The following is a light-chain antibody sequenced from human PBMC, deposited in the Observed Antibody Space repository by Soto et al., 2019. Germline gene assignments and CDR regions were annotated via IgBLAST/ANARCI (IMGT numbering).Light chain of an antibody. J-gene: IGLJ1*01. CDR1: SSDVGDYNY. Sequence: QSVLTQPASVSGSPGQSITISCTGSSSDVGDYNYVSWYQQHPGKAPKLMSYEVSNRPSGVSNRCSGYKSGNTASLTISGLQAEEEADYYCSSYRRTATYVFGTGSKVTVL. CDR3: SSYRRTATYV. CDR2: EVS. V-gene: IGLV2-14*01.